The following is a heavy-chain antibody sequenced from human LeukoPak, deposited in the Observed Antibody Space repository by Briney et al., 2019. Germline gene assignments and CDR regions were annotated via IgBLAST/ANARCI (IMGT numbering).Heavy chain of an antibody. CDR1: GFTFSSHS. J-gene: IGHJ6*03. V-gene: IGHV3-21*01. D-gene: IGHD5-18*01. CDR3: AREGYSYGYVRSHYYYYMDV. CDR2: ISSSSSYI. Sequence: GGSLRLSCAASGFTFSSHSMNWVRQAPGKGLEWVSSISSSSSYIYYADSVKGRFTISRDNAKNSLYLQMNSLRAEDTAVYYCAREGYSYGYVRSHYYYYMDVWGKGTTVTVSS.